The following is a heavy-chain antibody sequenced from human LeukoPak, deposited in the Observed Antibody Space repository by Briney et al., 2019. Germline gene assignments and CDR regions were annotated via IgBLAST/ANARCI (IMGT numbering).Heavy chain of an antibody. J-gene: IGHJ6*02. Sequence: SETLSLTCTVSGGSISSGGYYWSWIRQHPGKGLEWIGYIYYSGSTYYNPSLKSRVTISVDTSKNQFSLKLSSVTAADTAVYYCAREGLVAGSGSGDYYGMDVWGQGTAVTVSS. CDR3: AREGLVAGSGSGDYYGMDV. D-gene: IGHD3-10*01. CDR2: IYYSGST. V-gene: IGHV4-31*03. CDR1: GGSISSGGYY.